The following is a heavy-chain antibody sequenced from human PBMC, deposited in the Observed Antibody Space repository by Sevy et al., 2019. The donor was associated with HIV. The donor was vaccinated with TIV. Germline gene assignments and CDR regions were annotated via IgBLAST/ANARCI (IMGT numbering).Heavy chain of an antibody. CDR2: MSGSGGST. CDR3: AKDREWELGDAFDI. Sequence: GGSLRLSCAASGFTFSSYAMSWVRQAPGKGLEWVSGMSGSGGSTYYADSVKGRFAISRDNSKNTLYLQMNSLRAEDTAVYYCAKDREWELGDAFDIWGQGTMVTVSS. D-gene: IGHD1-26*01. J-gene: IGHJ3*02. V-gene: IGHV3-23*01. CDR1: GFTFSSYA.